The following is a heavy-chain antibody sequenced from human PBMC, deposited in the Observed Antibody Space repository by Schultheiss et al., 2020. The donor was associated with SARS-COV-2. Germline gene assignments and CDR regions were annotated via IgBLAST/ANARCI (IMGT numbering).Heavy chain of an antibody. CDR1: GFTFSSYG. J-gene: IGHJ4*02. Sequence: GESLKISCAASGFTFSSYGMHWVRQAPGKGLEWVGRIKSKTDGGTTDYAAPVKGRFTISRDDSKNTLYLQMNSLKTEDTAVYYCTTEQLRSGPVDWGQGTLVTVSS. CDR2: IKSKTDGGTT. CDR3: TTEQLRSGPVD. V-gene: IGHV3-15*01. D-gene: IGHD3-10*02.